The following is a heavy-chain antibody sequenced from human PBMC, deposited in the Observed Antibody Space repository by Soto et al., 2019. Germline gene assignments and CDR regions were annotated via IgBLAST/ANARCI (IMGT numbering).Heavy chain of an antibody. CDR3: AKAFGAVAVKRGAFDI. Sequence: PGGSLRLSCAASGFTFSSYAMSWVRQAPGKGLEWVSAISGSGGSTYYADSVKGRFTISRDNSKNTLYLQMNSLRAEDTAVYYCAKAFGAVAVKRGAFDIWGQGTMVTFSS. D-gene: IGHD6-19*01. J-gene: IGHJ3*02. CDR2: ISGSGGST. CDR1: GFTFSSYA. V-gene: IGHV3-23*01.